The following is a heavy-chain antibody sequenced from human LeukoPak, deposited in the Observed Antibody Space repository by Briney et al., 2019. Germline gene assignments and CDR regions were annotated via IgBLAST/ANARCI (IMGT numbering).Heavy chain of an antibody. V-gene: IGHV3-48*03. D-gene: IGHD3-22*01. CDR1: GFTFSSYE. CDR2: ISSSGSTI. CDR3: ARVVPFGVYYLFDS. J-gene: IGHJ4*02. Sequence: GGSLRLSCAASGFTFSSYEMNWVRQAPGKGLEWVSYISSSGSTIYYADSVKGRFTISRDNAKNSLYLQMNSLRAEDTAVYYCARVVPFGVYYLFDSWGQGTLVTVSS.